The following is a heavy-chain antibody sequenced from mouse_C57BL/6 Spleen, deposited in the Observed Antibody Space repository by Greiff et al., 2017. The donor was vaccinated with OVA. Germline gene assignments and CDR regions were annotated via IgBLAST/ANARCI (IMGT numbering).Heavy chain of an antibody. CDR3: ASRGDYDGAWFAY. CDR1: GYTFTSYG. Sequence: VQLQQSGAELARPGASVKLSCKASGYTFTSYGISWVKQRTGQGLEWIVELSPRSGNTYYNEKFKGKATLTADKSSSTAYMELRSLTSEDSAVYFGASRGDYDGAWFAYWGQGTLVTVSA. D-gene: IGHD2-4*01. J-gene: IGHJ3*01. CDR2: LSPRSGNT. V-gene: IGHV1-81*01.